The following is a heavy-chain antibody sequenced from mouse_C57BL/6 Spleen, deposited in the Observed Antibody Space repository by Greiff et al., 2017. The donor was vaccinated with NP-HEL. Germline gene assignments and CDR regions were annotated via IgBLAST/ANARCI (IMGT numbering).Heavy chain of an antibody. Sequence: QVQLQQPGAELVKPGASVKLSCKASGYTFTSHWMHWVKQRPGQGLEWLGMIHPNSGSTNYNEKFKSKATLTVDKSSSTAYMQLSSLTSEDSAVYYCAPITTVVARYFDVWGTGTTVTVSS. D-gene: IGHD1-1*01. J-gene: IGHJ1*03. CDR3: APITTVVARYFDV. CDR2: IHPNSGST. V-gene: IGHV1-64*01. CDR1: GYTFTSHW.